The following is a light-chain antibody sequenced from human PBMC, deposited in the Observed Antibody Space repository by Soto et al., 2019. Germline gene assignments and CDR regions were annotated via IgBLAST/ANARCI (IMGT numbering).Light chain of an antibody. J-gene: IGLJ1*01. CDR3: GSWDSSLSAYV. CDR1: SSNIGGNS. V-gene: IGLV1-51*01. CDR2: DDD. Sequence: QSVMTQPPSVSAAPGQTVTISCSGSSSNIGGNSVSWYQQLPGTAPKLLIYDDDKRPSGTPDRFSGSKSGTSATLGITGFQTGDEADYYCGSWDSSLSAYVFATGTKLTVL.